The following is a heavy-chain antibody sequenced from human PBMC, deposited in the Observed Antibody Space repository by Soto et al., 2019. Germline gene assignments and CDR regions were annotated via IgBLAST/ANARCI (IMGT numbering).Heavy chain of an antibody. CDR1: GFSFSTSQVD. CDR3: GHRPGGSLSGWDNGYFDY. CDR2: IYWDDDK. D-gene: IGHD6-19*01. V-gene: IGHV2-5*02. Sequence: SGPTLGNPTQTLTLTCTFSGFSFSTSQVDVGWVRQPPGKAQEWLAIIYWDDDKRYNPSLRNRLSITKDTSKNQVVLTMTNVDPVDTATYYCGHRPGGSLSGWDNGYFDYWGRGVLVTVSS. J-gene: IGHJ4*02.